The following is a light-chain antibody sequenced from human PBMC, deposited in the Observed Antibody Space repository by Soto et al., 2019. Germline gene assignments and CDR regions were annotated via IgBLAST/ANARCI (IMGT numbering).Light chain of an antibody. V-gene: IGKV3-20*01. Sequence: IVLTQSPGTLSSSPGERATLSCRASQSVSSSYLAWYQQKPGQAPRLLIYGASSMATGIPDRFSGSGSGTDFTLTVSRLEPADFAVYYCQQYGSSPPYTFGQGTKLEIK. CDR3: QQYGSSPPYT. J-gene: IGKJ2*01. CDR2: GAS. CDR1: QSVSSSY.